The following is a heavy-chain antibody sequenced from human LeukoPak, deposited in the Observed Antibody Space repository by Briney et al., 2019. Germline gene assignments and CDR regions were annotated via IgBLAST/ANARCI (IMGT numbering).Heavy chain of an antibody. CDR3: ARSGSGSHTYYYYGMDV. Sequence: PSETLSLTCAVYGGSFSGYYWNWIRQPPGKGLEWIGELNHSGSTNYNPSLKSRVTISVDTSESQFSLKLSSVTAADTAVYYCARSGSGSHTYYYYGMDVWGQGTTVTVSS. J-gene: IGHJ6*02. V-gene: IGHV4-34*01. CDR2: LNHSGST. CDR1: GGSFSGYY. D-gene: IGHD3-10*01.